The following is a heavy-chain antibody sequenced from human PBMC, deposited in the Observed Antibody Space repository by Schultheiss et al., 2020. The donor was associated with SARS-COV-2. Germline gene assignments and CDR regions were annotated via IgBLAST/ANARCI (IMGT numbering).Heavy chain of an antibody. CDR1: GGSISSSNW. CDR2: IYHSGST. Sequence: SCAVSGGSISSSNWWSWVRQPPGKGLEWIGEIYHSGSTNYNPSLKSRVTISVDKSKNQFSLKLSSVTAADTAVYYCARDSDYCSSTSCYATRADAFDIWGQGTMVTVSS. CDR3: ARDSDYCSSTSCYATRADAFDI. V-gene: IGHV4-4*02. J-gene: IGHJ3*02. D-gene: IGHD2-2*01.